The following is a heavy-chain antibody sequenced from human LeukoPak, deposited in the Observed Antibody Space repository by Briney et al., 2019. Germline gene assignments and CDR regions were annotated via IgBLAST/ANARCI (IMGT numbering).Heavy chain of an antibody. J-gene: IGHJ4*02. CDR1: GGSISSSSYY. D-gene: IGHD3-3*01. CDR3: ARLNPYDFWSGYYM. Sequence: SETLSLTCTVSGGSISSSSYYWGWIRQPPGKGLEWIGSIYYSGSTYYNPSLKSQVTISVDTSKNQFSLKLSSVTAADTAVYYCARLNPYDFWSGYYMWGQGTLVTVSS. CDR2: IYYSGST. V-gene: IGHV4-39*01.